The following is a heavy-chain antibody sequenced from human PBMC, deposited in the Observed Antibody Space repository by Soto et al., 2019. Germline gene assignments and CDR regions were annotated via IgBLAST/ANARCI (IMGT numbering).Heavy chain of an antibody. Sequence: QVQLVQSGAEVKKPGSSVKVSCKASGGTFSSYTISWVRQAPGQGLEWMGRIIPILGIANYAQKFRGRVTXXADKSTSTAYMELSSLRSEDTAVYYCGSGGDAFDIWGQGTMVTVSS. CDR1: GGTFSSYT. V-gene: IGHV1-69*02. D-gene: IGHD3-10*01. CDR2: IIPILGIA. CDR3: GSGGDAFDI. J-gene: IGHJ3*02.